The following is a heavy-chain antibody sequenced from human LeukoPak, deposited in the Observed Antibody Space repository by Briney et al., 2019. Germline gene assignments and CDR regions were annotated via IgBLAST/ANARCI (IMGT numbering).Heavy chain of an antibody. V-gene: IGHV4-30-2*01. D-gene: IGHD5-18*01. J-gene: IGHJ4*02. Sequence: SETLSLTCAVSGGSIGSGGYSWSWIRQPPGKGLEWIGYIYHSGSTYYNPSLKSRVTISVDRSKNQFSLKLSSVTAADTAVYYCARGAAMADYFDYWGQGTLVTVSS. CDR1: GGSIGSGGYS. CDR2: IYHSGST. CDR3: ARGAAMADYFDY.